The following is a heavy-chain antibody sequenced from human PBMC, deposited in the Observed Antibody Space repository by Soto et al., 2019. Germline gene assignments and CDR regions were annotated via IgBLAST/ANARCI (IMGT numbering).Heavy chain of an antibody. D-gene: IGHD2-8*01. Sequence: ASVKVSCKASGYTFTSYGISWVRQAPGQGLEWMGWISAYNGNTNYAQKLQGRVTMTTDTSTSTAYMELRSLRSDDTAVYYCARDLDIVLMVYAISFDYWGQGPLVTVSS. J-gene: IGHJ4*02. CDR1: GYTFTSYG. CDR3: ARDLDIVLMVYAISFDY. CDR2: ISAYNGNT. V-gene: IGHV1-18*01.